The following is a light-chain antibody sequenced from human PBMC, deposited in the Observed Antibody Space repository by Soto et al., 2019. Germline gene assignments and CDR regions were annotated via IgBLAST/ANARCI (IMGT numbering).Light chain of an antibody. CDR3: QQYNNWPIT. V-gene: IGKV3-15*01. CDR2: DAS. Sequence: IVLTQSPVSLSLSPGERATLSCRASESISRSLAWYQQRPGQAPRLLMYDASNRATGIPARFSGSGSGTEFTLTISSLQSEDFAVYYCQQYNNWPITFGQGTRLEIK. J-gene: IGKJ5*01. CDR1: ESISRS.